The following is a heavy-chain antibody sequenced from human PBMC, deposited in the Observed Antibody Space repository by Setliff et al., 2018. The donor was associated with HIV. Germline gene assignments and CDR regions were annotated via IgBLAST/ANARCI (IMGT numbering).Heavy chain of an antibody. CDR2: IYHSGTT. Sequence: SETLSLTCAVSGYSISSGYYWGWIRQTPGKGLEWIGSIYHSGTTYYNPSLRSRVTISVDTSNNQFSLKLSSVTAADTAVYYCARHAAGPDGPFDYWGQGTLVTVSS. CDR3: ARHAAGPDGPFDY. D-gene: IGHD2-2*01. CDR1: GYSISSGYY. J-gene: IGHJ4*02. V-gene: IGHV4-38-2*01.